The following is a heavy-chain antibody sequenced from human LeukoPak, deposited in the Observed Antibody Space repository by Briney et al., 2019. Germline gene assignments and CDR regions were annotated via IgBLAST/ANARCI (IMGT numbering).Heavy chain of an antibody. V-gene: IGHV1-2*06. Sequence: GASVKVSYKASGYTFTGYYMHWVRQAPGQGLEWMGRINPNSGGTNYAQKFQGRVTMTRDTSISTAYMELSRLRSDDTAVYYCARVSSGWSDFDYWGQGTLVTVSS. CDR2: INPNSGGT. D-gene: IGHD6-19*01. CDR1: GYTFTGYY. J-gene: IGHJ4*02. CDR3: ARVSSGWSDFDY.